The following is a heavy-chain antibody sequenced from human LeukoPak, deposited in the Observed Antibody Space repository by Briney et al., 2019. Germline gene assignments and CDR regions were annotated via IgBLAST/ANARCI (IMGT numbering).Heavy chain of an antibody. D-gene: IGHD6-19*01. J-gene: IGHJ6*02. CDR2: INPNSGGT. CDR1: GYTFTGYY. V-gene: IGHV1-2*06. CDR3: ASSIAVASSYYYGMDV. Sequence: ASVKASCKASGYTFTGYYMHWVRQAPGQGLEWMGRINPNSGGTNYAQKFQGRVTMTRDTSISTAYMELSRLRSDDTAVYYCASSIAVASSYYYGMDVWGQGTTVTVSS.